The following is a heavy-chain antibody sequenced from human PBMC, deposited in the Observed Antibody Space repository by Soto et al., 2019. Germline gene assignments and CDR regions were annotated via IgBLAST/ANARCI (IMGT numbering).Heavy chain of an antibody. J-gene: IGHJ6*03. CDR3: ASLSAYYYYYYYMDV. Sequence: SETLSLTCTVSGGSISSSSYYWGWIRQPPGKGLEWIGSIYYSGSTYYNPSLKSRVTISVDTSKNQFSLKLSSVTAADTAVYYCASLSAYYYYYYYMDVWGKGTTVTVSS. V-gene: IGHV4-39*01. D-gene: IGHD3-3*02. CDR1: GGSISSSSYY. CDR2: IYYSGST.